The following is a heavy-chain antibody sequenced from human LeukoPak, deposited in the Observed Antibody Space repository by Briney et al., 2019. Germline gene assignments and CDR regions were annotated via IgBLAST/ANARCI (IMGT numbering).Heavy chain of an antibody. Sequence: PGRSLRLSCAASGFTFSSYAMHWVRQAPGKGLEWASYISSTGSTIYYADSVKGRFTISRDNAKNSLYLQMNSLRAEDTAVYYCASRVPGGTGFFDYWGQGTLVTVSS. CDR1: GFTFSSYA. V-gene: IGHV3-48*03. D-gene: IGHD3-10*01. CDR2: ISSTGSTI. J-gene: IGHJ4*02. CDR3: ASRVPGGTGFFDY.